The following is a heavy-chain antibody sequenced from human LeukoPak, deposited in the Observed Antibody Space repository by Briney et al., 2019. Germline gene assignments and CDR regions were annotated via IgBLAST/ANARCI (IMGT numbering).Heavy chain of an antibody. CDR1: GVSISSSNSY. CDR2: TVGIGPDT. V-gene: IGHV3-23*01. D-gene: IGHD2-15*01. CDR3: TKASAARCIGVFCYPFDH. J-gene: IGHJ4*02. Sequence: ETLSLTCTVSGVSISSSNSYWGWIRQPPGKGLEWVAATVGIGPDTYHADSVKGRFTISRDNSKNILYLQMNSLRVEDTAVYYCTKASAARCIGVFCYPFDHWGQGTLVTVSS.